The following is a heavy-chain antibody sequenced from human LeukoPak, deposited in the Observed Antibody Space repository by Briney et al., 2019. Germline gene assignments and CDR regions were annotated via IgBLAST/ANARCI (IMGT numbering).Heavy chain of an antibody. J-gene: IGHJ4*02. CDR2: IKQDGSEK. CDR1: GFTFSSYW. D-gene: IGHD6-19*01. CDR3: AKDLEAVAGLIDY. V-gene: IGHV3-7*03. Sequence: PGGSLRLSCAASGFTFSSYWMSWVRQAPGKGLEWVANIKQDGSEKYYVDSVKGRFTISRDNAKNSLYLQMNSLRAEDTAVYYCAKDLEAVAGLIDYWGQGTLVTVSS.